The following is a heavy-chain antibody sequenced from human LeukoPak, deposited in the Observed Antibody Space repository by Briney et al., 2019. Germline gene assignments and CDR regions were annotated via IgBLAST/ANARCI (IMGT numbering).Heavy chain of an antibody. J-gene: IGHJ2*01. D-gene: IGHD2-2*01. CDR2: INHSGST. CDR3: ARVPSSYWYFDL. Sequence: SETLSLTCAVYGGSFSGYYWSWIRQPPGKGLEWIGEINHSGSTNYNPSLKSRVTISVDTSKNQFSLKLSSVTAADTAVYYCARVPSSYWYFDLWGRGTLVTVSS. CDR1: GGSFSGYY. V-gene: IGHV4-34*01.